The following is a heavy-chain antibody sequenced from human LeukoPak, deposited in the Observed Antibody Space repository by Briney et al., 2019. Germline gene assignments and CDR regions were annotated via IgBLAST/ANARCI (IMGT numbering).Heavy chain of an antibody. CDR2: ISSSSSYL. J-gene: IGHJ6*03. CDR3: ARVLYYGSGSYVPPTVTYYMDV. V-gene: IGHV3-21*01. Sequence: KPGGSLRLSCAASGFTFSSYSMNWVRQAPGKGLEWVSSISSSSSYLYYADSVKGRFTISRDNAKTALYLQMNSLRAEDTAVYYCARVLYYGSGSYVPPTVTYYMDVWGKGTTVTISS. D-gene: IGHD3-10*01. CDR1: GFTFSSYS.